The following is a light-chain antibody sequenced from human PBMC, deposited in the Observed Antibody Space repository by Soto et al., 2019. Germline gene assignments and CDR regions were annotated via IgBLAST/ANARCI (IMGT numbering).Light chain of an antibody. J-gene: IGKJ2*01. V-gene: IGKV3-20*01. CDR1: QSVSSSY. Sequence: EIVLTQSPGTLSLSPGERATLSCRASQSVSSSYLGWYQQKPGQAPRLLIYGASSRATGIPDRFSGSGSGTDFTLTISRLEPEDLAVYYCQRGGGSPLYTVGQGTKLEIK. CDR3: QRGGGSPLYT. CDR2: GAS.